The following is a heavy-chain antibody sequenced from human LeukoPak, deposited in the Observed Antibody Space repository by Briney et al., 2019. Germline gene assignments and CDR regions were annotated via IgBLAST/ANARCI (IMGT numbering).Heavy chain of an antibody. CDR1: GYTFTGYY. CDR2: INPNSGGT. V-gene: IGHV1-2*06. D-gene: IGHD3-3*01. Sequence: GASVKVSCKASGYTFTGYYMHWVRQAPGQGLEWMGRINPNSGGTNYAQKFQGRVTMTRDTSISTAYMELSRLRSDDTAVYYCARGSEGFWSGYGELDYWGQGTLVTVSS. J-gene: IGHJ4*02. CDR3: ARGSEGFWSGYGELDY.